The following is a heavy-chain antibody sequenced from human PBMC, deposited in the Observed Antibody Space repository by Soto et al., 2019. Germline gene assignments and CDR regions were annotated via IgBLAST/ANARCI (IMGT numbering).Heavy chain of an antibody. CDR1: GGSISNHY. CDR3: ARANWYSEY. Sequence: QVQLQESGPGLVKPAETLSLTCTVSGGSISNHYWSWIRQPPGKGLEWIGYIYYNGNTNYNPSLNSRVTMSVDTSQNQISLKLSSVTAADTAVYYCARANWYSEYWGQGTLVTVSS. CDR2: IYYNGNT. V-gene: IGHV4-59*11. J-gene: IGHJ4*02. D-gene: IGHD7-27*01.